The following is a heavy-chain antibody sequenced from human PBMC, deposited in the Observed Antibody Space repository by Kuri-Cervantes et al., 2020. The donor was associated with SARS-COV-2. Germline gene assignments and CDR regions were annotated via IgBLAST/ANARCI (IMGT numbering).Heavy chain of an antibody. Sequence: ETLSLTCAASGFTFSSSWTTWVRQAPGKGLEWVANIKQDGSEKYYLDSVKGRLTISRDNAKNSLFLQMNSLRAEDTAVYYCARSRGYYDSSGQARHLIYFWGQGTQVTVSS. J-gene: IGHJ4*02. V-gene: IGHV3-7*03. CDR3: ARSRGYYDSSGQARHLIYF. D-gene: IGHD3-22*01. CDR2: IKQDGSEK. CDR1: GFTFSSSW.